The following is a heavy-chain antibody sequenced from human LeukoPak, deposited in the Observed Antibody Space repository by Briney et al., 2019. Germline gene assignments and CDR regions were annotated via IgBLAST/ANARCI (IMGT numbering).Heavy chain of an antibody. D-gene: IGHD6-13*01. V-gene: IGHV1-46*01. J-gene: IGHJ4*02. Sequence: ASVKVSCKASGYTFTGHYMHWVRQAPGQGLEWMGIINPSGGSTSYAQKFQGRVTMTRDTSTSTVYMELSSLRSEDTAVYYCARAAAAGHFDYWGQGTLVTVSS. CDR2: INPSGGST. CDR3: ARAAAAGHFDY. CDR1: GYTFTGHY.